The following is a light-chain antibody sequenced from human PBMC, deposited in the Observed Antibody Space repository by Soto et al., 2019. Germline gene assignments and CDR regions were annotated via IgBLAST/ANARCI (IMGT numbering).Light chain of an antibody. Sequence: QSALTQPASVSGSPGQSITISCTGTSSDVGGYNYVSWYQQHPGKAPKLMIYEVSNRPAGVSNRCAGSKSGNTASLTSAGLQAEDEAEYDCSSYTSSSTYVFGTGTKLTVL. CDR2: EVS. CDR3: SSYTSSSTYV. V-gene: IGLV2-14*01. J-gene: IGLJ1*01. CDR1: SSDVGGYNY.